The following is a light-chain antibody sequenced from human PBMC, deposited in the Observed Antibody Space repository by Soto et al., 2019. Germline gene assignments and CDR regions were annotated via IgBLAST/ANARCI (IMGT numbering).Light chain of an antibody. CDR2: FNI. Sequence: QSGLSQPPSASGTPGQRVTISCSGSSSNIGSNTVSWYQQFPGTAPKLLIYFNIQRPSGVPDRFSGSKSGTSASLAIRGLQPADEPDYYCAAWDDSLHGYVFGTGTQVT. V-gene: IGLV1-44*01. CDR1: SSNIGSNT. CDR3: AAWDDSLHGYV. J-gene: IGLJ1*01.